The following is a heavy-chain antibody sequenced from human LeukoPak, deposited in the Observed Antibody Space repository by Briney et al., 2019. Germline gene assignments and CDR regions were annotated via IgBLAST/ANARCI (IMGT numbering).Heavy chain of an antibody. J-gene: IGHJ4*02. CDR1: GFTFSSYE. CDR2: ISRSGSTI. Sequence: PGGSLRLSCAASGFTFSSYEMNWVRQAPGKGLEWVSYISRSGSTIYYADSVKGRFTISRDNAKNSLYLQMNSLRAEDTAVYYCARDRDGYNCVFDYWGQGTLVTVSS. D-gene: IGHD5-24*01. V-gene: IGHV3-48*03. CDR3: ARDRDGYNCVFDY.